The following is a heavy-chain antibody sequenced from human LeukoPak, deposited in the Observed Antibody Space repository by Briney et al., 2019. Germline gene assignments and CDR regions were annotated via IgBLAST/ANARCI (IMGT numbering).Heavy chain of an antibody. CDR2: IIPIFGTA. D-gene: IGHD2-2*02. Sequence: ASVKVSCKASGGTFSSYAISWVRQAPGQGLEWMGGIIPIFGTANYAQKFQGRVTITADESTSTAYMELRSLRSDDTAVYYCARDAIVVVPAAILAFDIWGQGTMVTVSS. V-gene: IGHV1-69*13. CDR1: GGTFSSYA. CDR3: ARDAIVVVPAAILAFDI. J-gene: IGHJ3*02.